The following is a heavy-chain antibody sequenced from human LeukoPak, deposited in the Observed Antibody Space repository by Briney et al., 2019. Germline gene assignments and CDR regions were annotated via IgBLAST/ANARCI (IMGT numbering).Heavy chain of an antibody. D-gene: IGHD2-8*01. J-gene: IGHJ4*02. CDR3: ARVYCSNGVCYYFDY. Sequence: SETLSLTCTVSGGSISSGGYYWSWIRQHPGKGLEWIGYIYYSGSTYYNPSPKSRVTISVDTSKNQFSLKLSSVSAADTAVYYCARVYCSNGVCYYFDYWGQGTLVTVSS. CDR1: GGSISSGGYY. V-gene: IGHV4-31*03. CDR2: IYYSGST.